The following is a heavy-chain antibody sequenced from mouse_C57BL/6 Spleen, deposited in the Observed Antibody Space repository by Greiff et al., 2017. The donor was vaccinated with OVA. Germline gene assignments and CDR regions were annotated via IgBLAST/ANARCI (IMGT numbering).Heavy chain of an antibody. CDR2: IDPEDGET. Sequence: EVQLQQSGAELVKPGASVKLSCTASGFNIKDYYMHWVKQRTEQGLEWIGRIDPEDGETKYAQKFQGKATITADTSSNTAYMQISSLTSEDTAGYYCARWGTTVVEDYFDYWGQGTTLTVSS. D-gene: IGHD1-1*01. CDR1: GFNIKDYY. V-gene: IGHV14-2*01. CDR3: ARWGTTVVEDYFDY. J-gene: IGHJ2*01.